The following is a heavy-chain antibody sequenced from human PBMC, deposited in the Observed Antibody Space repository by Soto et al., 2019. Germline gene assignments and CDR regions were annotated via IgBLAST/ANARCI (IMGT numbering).Heavy chain of an antibody. D-gene: IGHD5-12*01. CDR3: MNYNSGWKY. Sequence: PSETLSLTCTVSGGSIRSGGYYWSWIRQHPGKGLEWIGYIYYSGSTYYSPSLKSRVTISADTSKNQLSLRLSSVTAADTAVFHCMNYNSGWKYWGQGTVVTVSS. CDR1: GGSIRSGGYY. CDR2: IYYSGST. V-gene: IGHV4-31*08. J-gene: IGHJ4*02.